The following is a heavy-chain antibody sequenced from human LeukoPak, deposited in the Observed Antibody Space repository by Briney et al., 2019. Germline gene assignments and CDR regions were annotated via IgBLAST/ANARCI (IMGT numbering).Heavy chain of an antibody. CDR2: IYTRGRT. D-gene: IGHD3-10*01. CDR1: GGSISSYY. V-gene: IGHV4-4*07. Sequence: SETLSLTCTVSGGSISSYYGRWLRHPAGKGLVWIGCIYTRGRTNYNPSLKSRVTMSVDTSKNQFSLKLSSVTAADTAVYYCARVQYYYGSGSDESSDIWGQGTMVTVSS. J-gene: IGHJ3*02. CDR3: ARVQYYYGSGSDESSDI.